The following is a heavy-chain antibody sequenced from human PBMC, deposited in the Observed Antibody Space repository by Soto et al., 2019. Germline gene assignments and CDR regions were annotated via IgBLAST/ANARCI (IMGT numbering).Heavy chain of an antibody. CDR1: GFTFDDYA. D-gene: IGHD5-18*01. Sequence: EVQLVESGGGLVQPGRSLRLSCVVSGFTFDDYAMHWVRQVPGRGLEWVAGINWNSAVIGYADFVKGRFTISRDNAKNALYLEMTSLRSEDTAFYYCARDPSVTAIGRADHWGQGTLVTVSS. CDR2: INWNSAVI. J-gene: IGHJ4*02. V-gene: IGHV3-9*01. CDR3: ARDPSVTAIGRADH.